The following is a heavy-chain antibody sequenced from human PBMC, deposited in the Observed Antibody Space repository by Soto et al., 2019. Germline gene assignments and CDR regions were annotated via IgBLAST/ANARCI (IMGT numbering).Heavy chain of an antibody. V-gene: IGHV4-34*01. Sequence: QVQLQQWGAGLLKPSETLSLTCAVYGGSFSGYQWSWIRQTPGKGLEWIGEINDSGNINYNPSLKSRVTILQDTHKKQISHKLSCGTAADSAAYSCARGLILWFGELSRRGGYYYYRDVWGKGTTDTVPS. D-gene: IGHD3-10*01. J-gene: IGHJ6*03. CDR3: ARGLILWFGELSRRGGYYYYRDV. CDR2: INDSGNI. CDR1: GGSFSGYQ.